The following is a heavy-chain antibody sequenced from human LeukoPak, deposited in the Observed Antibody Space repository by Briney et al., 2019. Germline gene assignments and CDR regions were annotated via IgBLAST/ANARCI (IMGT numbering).Heavy chain of an antibody. CDR3: AKNGYCSGGSCSSIDY. D-gene: IGHD2-15*01. Sequence: GGSLRLSCAASGFTFRSYGMHWVRQAPGKGLEWVAVISYDGSNKYYADSVKGRFTISRDNSKNTLYLQMNSLRAEDTAVYYCAKNGYCSGGSCSSIDYWGQGTLVTVSS. V-gene: IGHV3-30*18. J-gene: IGHJ4*02. CDR1: GFTFRSYG. CDR2: ISYDGSNK.